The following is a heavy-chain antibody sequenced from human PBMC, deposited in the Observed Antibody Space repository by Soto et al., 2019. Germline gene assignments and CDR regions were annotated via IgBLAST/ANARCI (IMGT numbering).Heavy chain of an antibody. J-gene: IGHJ4*02. CDR3: ARGAYYYDSSGYYLDY. CDR1: GGSISSGGYS. D-gene: IGHD3-22*01. V-gene: IGHV4-30-2*01. Sequence: QLQLQESGSGLVKPSQTLSLTCAVSGGSISSGGYSWSWIRQPPGKGLEWIGYIYHSGSTYYNPSLKSRVTISVDRSKHQFSLKLSSVTAADTAVYYCARGAYYYDSSGYYLDYWGQGTLVTVSS. CDR2: IYHSGST.